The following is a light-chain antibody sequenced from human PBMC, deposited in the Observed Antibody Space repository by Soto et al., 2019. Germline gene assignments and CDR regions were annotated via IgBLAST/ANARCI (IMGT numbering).Light chain of an antibody. V-gene: IGLV1-40*01. CDR1: SSNIGAGYD. J-gene: IGLJ3*02. CDR2: VNT. Sequence: QSVLPQPPSVSGAPGQRVTISCAGSSSNIGAGYDVHWYQQLPGAAPKLLIYVNTNRPSGVPDRFSGSKSGTSASLAITGLQVEDEADYYCQSYDRLSAWGFGGGTKLTVL. CDR3: QSYDRLSAWG.